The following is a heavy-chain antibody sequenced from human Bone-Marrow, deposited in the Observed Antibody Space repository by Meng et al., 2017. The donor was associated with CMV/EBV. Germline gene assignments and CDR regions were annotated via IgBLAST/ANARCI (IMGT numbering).Heavy chain of an antibody. Sequence: GESLKISCAASGFTFSSYWMHWVRQAPGKGLVWVSRINSDGSSISYADSVKGGFTISRDNSKNTLYLQMNSLRAEDTAVYYCARDGRDITETTWWSDYWGQGTLVTVSS. CDR2: INSDGSSI. CDR1: GFTFSSYW. J-gene: IGHJ4*02. CDR3: ARDGRDITETTWWSDY. V-gene: IGHV3-74*01. D-gene: IGHD1-7*01.